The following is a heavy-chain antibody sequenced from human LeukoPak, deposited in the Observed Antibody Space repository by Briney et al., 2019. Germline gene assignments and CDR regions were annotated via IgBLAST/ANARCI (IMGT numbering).Heavy chain of an antibody. CDR1: GFTFDDYA. V-gene: IGHV3-9*03. J-gene: IGHJ4*02. CDR3: AYEIGYSYGYGLDY. D-gene: IGHD5-18*01. CDR2: ISWNSGGI. Sequence: GGSLRLSCAASGFTFDDYAMHWVRQAPGKGLEWVSGISWNSGGIGYADSVKGRFTISRDNAKNSLYLQMNSLRAENMALYFCAYEIGYSYGYGLDYWGQGTLVTVSS.